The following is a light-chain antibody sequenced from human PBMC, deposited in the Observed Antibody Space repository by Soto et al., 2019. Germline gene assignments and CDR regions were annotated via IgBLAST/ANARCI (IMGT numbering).Light chain of an antibody. CDR2: WAS. Sequence: DIVMTQSPDSLAVSLGERATINYKSSQSVLYSSNNKNYLAWYQQKPGQPPKLLISWASTRESGVPDRFSGSGSGTEFTLTISSLQAEDVAVYYCQQYYSTPLTFGGGTKVEIK. V-gene: IGKV4-1*01. CDR3: QQYYSTPLT. CDR1: QSVLYSSNNKNY. J-gene: IGKJ4*01.